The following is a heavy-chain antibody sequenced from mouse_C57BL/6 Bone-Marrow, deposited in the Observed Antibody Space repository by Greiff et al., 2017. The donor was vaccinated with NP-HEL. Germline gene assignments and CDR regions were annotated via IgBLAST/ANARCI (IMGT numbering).Heavy chain of an antibody. CDR1: GYTFTDYY. CDR3: AREGRGRLVWMDY. Sequence: EVKLMESGPVLVKPGASVKMSCKASGYTFTDYYMNWVKQSHGKSLEWIGVINPYNGGTSYNQKFKGKATLTVDKSSSTAYMELNSLTSEDSAVYYCAREGRGRLVWMDYWGQGTSVTVSS. J-gene: IGHJ4*01. CDR2: INPYNGGT. V-gene: IGHV1-19*01.